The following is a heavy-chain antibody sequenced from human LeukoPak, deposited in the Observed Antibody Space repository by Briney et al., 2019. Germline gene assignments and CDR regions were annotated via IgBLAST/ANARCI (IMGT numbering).Heavy chain of an antibody. CDR2: ISYDGSNK. CDR1: GFTFSSYG. J-gene: IGHJ5*02. Sequence: GGSLRLSCAASGFTFSSYGMHWVRQAPGKGLEWVAVISYDGSNKYYADSVKGRFTISRDNSKNTLYLQMNSLRAEDTAVYYCARDIPILSCSGGSCYIGENWFDPWGQGTLVTVSS. D-gene: IGHD2-15*01. V-gene: IGHV3-30*03. CDR3: ARDIPILSCSGGSCYIGENWFDP.